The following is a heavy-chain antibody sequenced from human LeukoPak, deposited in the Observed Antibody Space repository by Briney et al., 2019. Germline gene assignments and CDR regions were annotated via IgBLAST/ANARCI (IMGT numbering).Heavy chain of an antibody. Sequence: GGSLRLSCAASGFTFSSYAMSWVRQAPGKGLEWVSAISGSAGSTYFADSVKGRFTISRDYSKNTLFLQMNSLRTEDTAVYYCAKGKRGAMIILAAPIDYWGQGTLVTVSS. V-gene: IGHV3-23*01. D-gene: IGHD3-22*01. CDR2: ISGSAGST. CDR1: GFTFSSYA. J-gene: IGHJ4*02. CDR3: AKGKRGAMIILAAPIDY.